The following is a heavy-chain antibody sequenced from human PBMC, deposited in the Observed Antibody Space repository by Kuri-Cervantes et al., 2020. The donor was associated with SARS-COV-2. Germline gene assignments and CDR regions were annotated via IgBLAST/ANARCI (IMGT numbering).Heavy chain of an antibody. V-gene: IGHV1-69*13. J-gene: IGHJ2*01. CDR2: LIPVLGTA. CDR3: ARSAAYYGSVDWYFDL. CDR1: GGIFSNYA. Sequence: SVKVSCKASGGIFSNYAINWVRQAPGQRLEWMGGLIPVLGTADYAKRFQGRVTITADEATTTAYMELSSLKSEDTAVYYCARSAAYYGSVDWYFDLWGRGTLVTVSS. D-gene: IGHD3-10*01.